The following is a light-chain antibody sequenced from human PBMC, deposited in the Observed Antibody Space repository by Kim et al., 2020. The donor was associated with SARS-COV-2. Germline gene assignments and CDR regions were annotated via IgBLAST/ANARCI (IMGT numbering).Light chain of an antibody. Sequence: VSPGQTARITCSGDALPKQYAYWYQQKPGQAPVRVIYKDSERPSGIPERFSGSSSGTTVTLTISGVQAEDEADYYCQSADSSGTWVFGGGTQLTVL. V-gene: IGLV3-25*03. CDR3: QSADSSGTWV. CDR1: ALPKQY. J-gene: IGLJ3*02. CDR2: KDS.